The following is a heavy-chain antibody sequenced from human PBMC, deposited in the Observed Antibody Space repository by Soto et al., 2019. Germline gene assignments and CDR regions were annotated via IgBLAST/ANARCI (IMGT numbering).Heavy chain of an antibody. CDR1: GYTFSNYG. Sequence: QVQLVQSGAEVKKPGASVKVSCKASGYTFSNYGIAWVRQAPGQGLEWMGWRSTYNGNTEYAQNLQGSVTMTTDKYTSTAYMELRSLRSDDAAVYYCASESCGDPVDYWGQGTLVTVSP. CDR2: RSTYNGNT. CDR3: ASESCGDPVDY. D-gene: IGHD2-21*02. V-gene: IGHV1-18*04. J-gene: IGHJ4*02.